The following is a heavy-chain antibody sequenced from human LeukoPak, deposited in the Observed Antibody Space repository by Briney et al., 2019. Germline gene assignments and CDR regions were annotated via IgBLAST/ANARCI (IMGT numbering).Heavy chain of an antibody. D-gene: IGHD1-26*01. Sequence: GRSLRLSCAPSVYTLDEYAMHCVPEAPEEGVECVSGICWNSGSIGYADSVKGRFTISRDNAKNSLYLQMNSLRAEDTALYYCAKGLLRVGATGTYYYYGMDVWGQGTTVTVSS. J-gene: IGHJ6*02. CDR3: AKGLLRVGATGTYYYYGMDV. V-gene: IGHV3-9*01. CDR2: ICWNSGSI. CDR1: VYTLDEYA.